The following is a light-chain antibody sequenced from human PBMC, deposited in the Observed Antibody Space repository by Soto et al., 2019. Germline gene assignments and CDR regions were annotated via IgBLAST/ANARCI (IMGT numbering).Light chain of an antibody. CDR3: QSYDSSLYAYV. Sequence: QSVLTQPPSVSGAPGQRVTISCTGSSSNIGAGYDVHWYQQLPGTAPKLLIYRNHNRPSGVPDRFSASKSGASASLAITGLQAEDAADYYCQSYDSSLYAYVFGTGTKVTVL. CDR1: SSNIGAGYD. V-gene: IGLV1-40*01. CDR2: RNH. J-gene: IGLJ1*01.